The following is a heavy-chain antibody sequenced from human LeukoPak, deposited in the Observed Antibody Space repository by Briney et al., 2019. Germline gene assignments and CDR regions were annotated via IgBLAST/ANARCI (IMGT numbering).Heavy chain of an antibody. D-gene: IGHD2-15*01. V-gene: IGHV1-18*04. CDR3: AIRVCTPPSGRSIKRDYYYYGMDV. CDR1: NYAFSSYG. Sequence: GASVKVSCKASNYAFSSYGITWVRQAPGQGLEWLGWINAYNGNTNYAQKLQGRVTMTTDTSTSTAYMELRSLRSDDSATYYCAIRVCTPPSGRSIKRDYYYYGMDVWGQGTTVAVSS. J-gene: IGHJ6*02. CDR2: INAYNGNT.